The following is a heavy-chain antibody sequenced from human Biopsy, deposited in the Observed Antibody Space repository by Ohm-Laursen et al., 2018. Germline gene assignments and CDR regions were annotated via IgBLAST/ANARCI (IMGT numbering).Heavy chain of an antibody. CDR2: IFYSGII. D-gene: IGHD4-11*01. CDR3: ARHPTVFWFDP. Sequence: SDTLSLTCTVSGGSVSSNTNYWAWIRQLQGKGLEWIGSIFYSGIIYYNPTLKSRLSISVDTSNNHFSLTLNSVTAADTAVYYCARHPTVFWFDPWGQGTLVIVSS. J-gene: IGHJ5*02. CDR1: GGSVSSNTNY. V-gene: IGHV4-39*01.